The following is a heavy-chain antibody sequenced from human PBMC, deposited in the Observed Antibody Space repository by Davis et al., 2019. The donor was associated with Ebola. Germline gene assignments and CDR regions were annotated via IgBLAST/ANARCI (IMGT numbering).Heavy chain of an antibody. CDR1: GFTFSSYS. CDR2: ISSTSSYI. D-gene: IGHD3-22*01. V-gene: IGHV3-21*04. Sequence: PGGSLRLSCAASGFTFSSYSMNWVRQSPGKGLEWVSSISSTSSYIYYADSVKGRFTISRDNAKSSLYLQMNSLRAEDTALYYCAKDIDSSGTTFDYWGQGTLVTVSS. CDR3: AKDIDSSGTTFDY. J-gene: IGHJ4*02.